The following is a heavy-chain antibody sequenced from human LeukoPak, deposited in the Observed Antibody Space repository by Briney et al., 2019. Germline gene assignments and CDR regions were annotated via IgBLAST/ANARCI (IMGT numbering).Heavy chain of an antibody. V-gene: IGHV3-23*01. CDR1: GFAFDSFA. CDR3: ATDPDSSGYYYPIFDY. D-gene: IGHD3-22*01. Sequence: GGSLRLSCAASGFAFDSFAMSWVRQAPGQGLAWVSSIGDSGSHTYYADSVKGRFTISRDNSKNTLYLQINSLRAEDTAVYYCATDPDSSGYYYPIFDYWGQGTLVTVSS. J-gene: IGHJ4*02. CDR2: IGDSGSHT.